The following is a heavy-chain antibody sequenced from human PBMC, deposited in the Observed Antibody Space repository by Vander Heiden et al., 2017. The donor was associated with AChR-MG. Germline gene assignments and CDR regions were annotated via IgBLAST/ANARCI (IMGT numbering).Heavy chain of an antibody. D-gene: IGHD1-26*01. Sequence: EVQLVESGGGLVQPGGSLRLSCAASGFTFSSYSMNWVRQAPGKGLEWVSYISSSSSTIYYADSVKGRFTISRDNAKNSLYLQMNSLRDEDTAVYYCARERWELHYYYGMDVWGQGTTVTVSS. J-gene: IGHJ6*02. CDR2: ISSSSSTI. CDR1: GFTFSSYS. V-gene: IGHV3-48*02. CDR3: ARERWELHYYYGMDV.